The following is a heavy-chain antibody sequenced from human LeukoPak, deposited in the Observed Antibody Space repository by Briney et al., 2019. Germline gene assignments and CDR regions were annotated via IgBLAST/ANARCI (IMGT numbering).Heavy chain of an antibody. J-gene: IGHJ4*02. Sequence: PGGSLRLSCAASGFTFSDHYMDWVRQAPGKGVEGVGRTRNKANRYTTEYAASVKGRFTISRDDTKNSLYLQMNSLKTEDTAVYYCAGTPRPSKYCSGGSCYDGGAPFDYWGQGTLVTVSS. CDR1: GFTFSDHY. V-gene: IGHV3-72*01. CDR3: AGTPRPSKYCSGGSCYDGGAPFDY. CDR2: TRNKANRYTT. D-gene: IGHD2-15*01.